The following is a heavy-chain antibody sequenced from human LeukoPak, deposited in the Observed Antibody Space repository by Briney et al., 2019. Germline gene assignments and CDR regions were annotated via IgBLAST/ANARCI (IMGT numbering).Heavy chain of an antibody. D-gene: IGHD3-16*01. CDR1: GGTFSSYA. J-gene: IGHJ4*02. V-gene: IGHV1-2*02. Sequence: GASVKVSCKASGGTFSSYAISWVRQAPGQGLEWMGWINPNSGGTNYAQKFQGRVTMTRDTSISTAYMELSRLRSDDTAVYYCARPVWGGPEYYFDYWGQGTLVTVSS. CDR2: INPNSGGT. CDR3: ARPVWGGPEYYFDY.